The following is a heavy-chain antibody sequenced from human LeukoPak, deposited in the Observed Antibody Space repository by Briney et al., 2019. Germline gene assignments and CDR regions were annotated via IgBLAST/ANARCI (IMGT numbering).Heavy chain of an antibody. CDR3: ARGSMVVAVNLDC. J-gene: IGHJ4*02. CDR2: INPNSGGT. V-gene: IGHV1-2*02. CDR1: GYTFTGYY. Sequence: GASVKVSCKASGYTFTGYYMHWVRQAPGQGLEWMGWINPNSGGTNYAQKFQGRVTMTRDTSISTAYMELSRLRSDDTAVYYCARGSMVVAVNLDCWGQGTLVTVSS. D-gene: IGHD2-15*01.